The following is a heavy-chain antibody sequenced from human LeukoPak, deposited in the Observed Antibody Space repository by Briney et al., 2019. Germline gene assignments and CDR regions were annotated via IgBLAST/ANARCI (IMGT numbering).Heavy chain of an antibody. Sequence: GESLQISFQGSGCSFTSYWIGWGRRMPGKGGEGRGIIYPGDSDTSYSPSFQGQVTISADKSISTAYLQWSSLKASDTAMYYCARHSCSSTSCHSDYWGQGTLVTVSS. V-gene: IGHV5-51*01. CDR2: IYPGDSDT. D-gene: IGHD2-2*01. CDR3: ARHSCSSTSCHSDY. CDR1: GCSFTSYW. J-gene: IGHJ4*02.